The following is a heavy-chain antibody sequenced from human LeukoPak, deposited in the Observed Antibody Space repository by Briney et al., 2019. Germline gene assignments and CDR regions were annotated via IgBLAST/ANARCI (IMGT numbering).Heavy chain of an antibody. CDR1: GYTFIGYY. CDR2: VNPNSGGT. Sequence: ASVKVSCKASGYTFIGYYMHWVRQAPGQGLEWMGWVNPNSGGTNYAQKFQGRVTMTRDTSISTVYMELSRLRSDDTAVYYCARVGWGDYASIDYWGQGTLVTVSS. J-gene: IGHJ4*02. CDR3: ARVGWGDYASIDY. V-gene: IGHV1-2*02. D-gene: IGHD4-17*01.